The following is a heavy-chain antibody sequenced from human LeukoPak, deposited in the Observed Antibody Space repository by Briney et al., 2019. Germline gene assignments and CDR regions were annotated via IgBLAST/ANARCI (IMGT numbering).Heavy chain of an antibody. D-gene: IGHD3-10*01. V-gene: IGHV4-59*01. CDR1: GTSITNYY. Sequence: SSETLSLTCAVSGTSITNYYWSWIRQPPGKGLEWIGYMHYSGSTNYNPSLKSRVTISVDTSKNQFSLKLSSVTAADTAVYYCARWILYSSGSYSDYWGQGTLVTVSS. CDR3: ARWILYSSGSYSDY. CDR2: MHYSGST. J-gene: IGHJ4*02.